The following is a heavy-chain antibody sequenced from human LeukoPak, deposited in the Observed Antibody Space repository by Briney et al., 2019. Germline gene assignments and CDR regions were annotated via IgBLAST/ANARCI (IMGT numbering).Heavy chain of an antibody. V-gene: IGHV4-39*01. CDR2: IYYSGST. CDR1: GGSINSSNHY. CDR3: AKSGGYGLIDY. Sequence: SETLSLTCTVSGGSINSSNHYWGWIRQPPGKGLEWIGSIYYSGSTFYNSSLKSRVTISIDTSKNQFSLRLNSVTAADTAMYYCAKSGGYGLIDYWGQGTLVTVSS. J-gene: IGHJ4*02. D-gene: IGHD1-26*01.